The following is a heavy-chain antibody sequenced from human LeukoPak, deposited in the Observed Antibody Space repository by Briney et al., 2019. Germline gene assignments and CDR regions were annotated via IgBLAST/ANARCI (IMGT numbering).Heavy chain of an antibody. Sequence: PGGSLRLSCAASGFTFSSYAMNWVRQAPGKGLGWVSGISGGGGSTYYADSVKGRFTISTDNSKNTLYLQMNSLKAEDTAEYYCAKGKGFGITWPFDYWGQGTLVTVSS. CDR2: ISGGGGST. D-gene: IGHD3-10*01. V-gene: IGHV3-23*01. CDR1: GFTFSSYA. CDR3: AKGKGFGITWPFDY. J-gene: IGHJ4*02.